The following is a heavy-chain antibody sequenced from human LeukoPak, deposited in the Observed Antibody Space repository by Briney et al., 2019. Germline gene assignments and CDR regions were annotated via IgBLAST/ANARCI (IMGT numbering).Heavy chain of an antibody. Sequence: SETLSLTCTVSGGSISSYYWSWIRQPAGKGLEWIGRIYTSGSTNYNPSVKSRVTMSVETSKNQFSLKLSSVAAADTAVYYCASDSGYDSAYYYYGMDVWGQGTTVTVSS. D-gene: IGHD5-12*01. CDR3: ASDSGYDSAYYYYGMDV. V-gene: IGHV4-4*07. J-gene: IGHJ6*02. CDR1: GGSISSYY. CDR2: IYTSGST.